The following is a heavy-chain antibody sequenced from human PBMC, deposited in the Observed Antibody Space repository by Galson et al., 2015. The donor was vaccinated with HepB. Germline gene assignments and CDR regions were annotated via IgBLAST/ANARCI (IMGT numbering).Heavy chain of an antibody. CDR1: GYSFTSYA. V-gene: IGHV7-4-1*02. CDR3: ARQYFYYYYMDV. CDR2: INTASRNP. J-gene: IGHJ6*03. Sequence: SVKVSCKASGYSFTSYAINWVRQAPGQGLEWMGWINTASRNPTYAQGFTGRFVFSMDTSVSTAYLQISSLQAEDSAVYYCARQYFYYYYMDVWGKGTAVTVSS.